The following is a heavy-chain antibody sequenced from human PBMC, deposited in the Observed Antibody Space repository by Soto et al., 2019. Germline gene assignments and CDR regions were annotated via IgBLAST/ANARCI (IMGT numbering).Heavy chain of an antibody. CDR3: ARGKGIGWYESSDY. CDR2: IYRDGIT. J-gene: IGHJ4*02. CDR1: GFTFSSYA. D-gene: IGHD6-19*01. V-gene: IGHV3-23*05. Sequence: GGSLRLSCAASGFTFSSYAMSWVRQAPGKGLEWVSTIYRDGITFYADSVESRFTISRDNSKNTLYLQMNSLRVEDTATYYCARGKGIGWYESSDYWGQGTLVTVSS.